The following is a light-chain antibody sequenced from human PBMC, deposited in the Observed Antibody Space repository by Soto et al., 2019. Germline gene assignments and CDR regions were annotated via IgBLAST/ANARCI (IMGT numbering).Light chain of an antibody. CDR3: QQRSNWPPAIT. Sequence: EIVLTQSPATLSLSPGERATLSCRASQSVSSYLAWYQQKPGQAPRLLIYDASNRATGIPARFSGSGSETDLTLTISSLEPEDFAVYYCQQRSNWPPAITFGQGTRLEIK. CDR1: QSVSSY. J-gene: IGKJ5*01. V-gene: IGKV3-11*01. CDR2: DAS.